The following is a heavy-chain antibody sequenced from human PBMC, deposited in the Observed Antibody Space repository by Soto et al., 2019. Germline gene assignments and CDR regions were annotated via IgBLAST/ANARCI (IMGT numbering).Heavy chain of an antibody. V-gene: IGHV3-30-3*01. J-gene: IGHJ1*01. Sequence: GGSLRLSCAASGFTFSSYAMHWVRQAPGKGLEWVAVISYDGSNKYYADSVKGRFTISRDNSKNTLYLQMNSLRAEDTAVYYCARDSPPAVAAIEYFQHWGQGTLVTVSS. CDR2: ISYDGSNK. D-gene: IGHD6-19*01. CDR3: ARDSPPAVAAIEYFQH. CDR1: GFTFSSYA.